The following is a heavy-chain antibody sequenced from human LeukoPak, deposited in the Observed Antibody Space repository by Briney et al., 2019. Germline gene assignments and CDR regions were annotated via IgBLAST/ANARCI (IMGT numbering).Heavy chain of an antibody. D-gene: IGHD6-13*01. Sequence: SETLSLTCTVSGGSISGYYWSWLRQPPGKGLEWIGYIYYTGSTNYNPSLKSRVTISVDTSKNQFSLNLSSVTAADTAVFYCARHFPSAASGAFDIWGPGTMVTVSS. V-gene: IGHV4-59*01. CDR1: GGSISGYY. CDR3: ARHFPSAASGAFDI. CDR2: IYYTGST. J-gene: IGHJ3*02.